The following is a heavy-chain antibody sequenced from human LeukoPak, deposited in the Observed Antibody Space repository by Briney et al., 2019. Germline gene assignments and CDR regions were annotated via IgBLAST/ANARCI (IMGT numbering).Heavy chain of an antibody. J-gene: IGHJ4*02. CDR2: MKGDGRDK. Sequence: PGGSLRLSCAASGFSFSSYWMTWVRQAPGKGLEWVANMKGDGRDKYYVDSVKGRFTISRDNAKNSLYLQMNSLRAEDTAVYYCTKYGDDDSPGLNWGQGTLVTVSS. CDR3: TKYGDDDSPGLN. CDR1: GFSFSSYW. V-gene: IGHV3-7*02. D-gene: IGHD4-17*01.